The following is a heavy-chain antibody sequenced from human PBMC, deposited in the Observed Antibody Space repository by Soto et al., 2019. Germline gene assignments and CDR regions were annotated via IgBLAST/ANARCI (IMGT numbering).Heavy chain of an antibody. V-gene: IGHV3-74*01. D-gene: IGHD3-22*01. CDR3: ARVKTYYYDSSGYFDY. CDR2: INSDGSST. J-gene: IGHJ4*02. CDR1: GFTFSSYW. Sequence: GGSLRLSCAASGFTFSSYWMHWVRQAPGKRLVWVSRINSDGSSTSYADPVKGRFTISRDNAKNTLYLQMNSLRAEDTAVYYCARVKTYYYDSSGYFDYWGQGTLVTVSS.